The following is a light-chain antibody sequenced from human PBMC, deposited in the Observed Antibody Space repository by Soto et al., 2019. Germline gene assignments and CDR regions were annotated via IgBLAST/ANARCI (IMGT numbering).Light chain of an antibody. CDR1: QDISNY. CDR2: DAS. V-gene: IGKV1-33*01. CDR3: QQYDNLPFS. Sequence: XQXSQSXSSXXXXVGXRXXXTXXAXQDISNYLNWYQHKPGKPPKLLIYDASNLETGVPSRFSGSKSGTAFTFTITSLQPEDIATYYCQQYDNLPFSFGGGTKVEIK. J-gene: IGKJ4*01.